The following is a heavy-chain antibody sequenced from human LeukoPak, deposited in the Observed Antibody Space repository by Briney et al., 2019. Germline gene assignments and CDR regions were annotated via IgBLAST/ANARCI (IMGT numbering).Heavy chain of an antibody. D-gene: IGHD3-22*01. J-gene: IGHJ4*02. CDR2: ISYDGSNK. Sequence: GGSLRLSCAASGFTFSSYAMHWVRQAPGKGLEWVAVISYDGSNKYYADSVKGRFTISGDNSKNTLYLQMNSLRAEDTAVYYCARAAWDYYDSSGYYYDYWGQGTLVTVSS. CDR1: GFTFSSYA. V-gene: IGHV3-30-3*01. CDR3: ARAAWDYYDSSGYYYDY.